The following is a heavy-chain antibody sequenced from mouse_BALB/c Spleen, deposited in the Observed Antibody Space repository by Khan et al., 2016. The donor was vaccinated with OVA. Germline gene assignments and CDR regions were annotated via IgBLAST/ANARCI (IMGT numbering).Heavy chain of an antibody. CDR3: ARDDGNDVDAMDY. Sequence: QVQLKESGPGLVAPSQSLSINCTVSGFTLISYGIHWVRQSPEKGLEWLGIIWAGGSTNYNSALMARLSISKDNSKSQVFLKMNSLQTDDTDMYYCARDDGNDVDAMDYWGQGTSVTVSS. V-gene: IGHV2-9*02. CDR2: IWAGGST. J-gene: IGHJ4*01. D-gene: IGHD2-2*01. CDR1: GFTLISYG.